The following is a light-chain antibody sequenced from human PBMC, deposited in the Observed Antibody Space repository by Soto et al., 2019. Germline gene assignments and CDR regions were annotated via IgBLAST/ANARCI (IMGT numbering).Light chain of an antibody. V-gene: IGKV3-15*01. CDR1: ESVSSQ. J-gene: IGKJ3*01. CDR3: QQYTTWPFT. Sequence: EMVLTQSPATLSVSPGERATLSCRASESVSSQLAWYQQKRGQAPRLLIHGSSTRPTDVPSRFSGSGSGTEFTLTIHSLQSEDFAVYYCQQYTTWPFTFGPGTKVDIK. CDR2: GSS.